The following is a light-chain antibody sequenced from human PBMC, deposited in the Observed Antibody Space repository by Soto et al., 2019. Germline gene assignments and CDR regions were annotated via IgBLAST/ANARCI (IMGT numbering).Light chain of an antibody. CDR3: SSYTSSSTLV. CDR1: SSDVGGYNY. J-gene: IGLJ2*01. Sequence: QSARTQPASVSGSPGQSITISCTGTSSDVGGYNYVSWYQQHPGKAPKLMIYEVSNRPSGVSNRFSGSKSGNTASLTISGLQAEDESDYYCSSYTSSSTLVFGGGTKLTVL. CDR2: EVS. V-gene: IGLV2-14*01.